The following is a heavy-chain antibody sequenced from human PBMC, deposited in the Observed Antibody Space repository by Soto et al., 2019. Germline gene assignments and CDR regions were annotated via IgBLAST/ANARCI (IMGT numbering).Heavy chain of an antibody. J-gene: IGHJ5*02. CDR2: THYSGSV. CDR3: GRHGNYDIGWFDP. CDR1: CASISSGDDY. V-gene: IGHV4-30-4*01. Sequence: SETLSLTGTVSCASISSGDDYWSWIRQPPGKGLEWIGYTHYSGSVNYNPSLKSRVTISADASRSHVALILKSVAAADTAVYYCGRHGNYDIGWFDPWGQGILVTVSS. D-gene: IGHD3-9*01.